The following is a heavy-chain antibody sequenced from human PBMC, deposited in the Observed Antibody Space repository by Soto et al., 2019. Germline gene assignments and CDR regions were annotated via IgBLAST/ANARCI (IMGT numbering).Heavy chain of an antibody. Sequence: SETVSLTCTVSGGSISSSSYYWGWIRQPPGKGLEWIGSIYYSGSTYYNPSLKSRVTISVDTSKNQFSLKLSSVTAADTAVYYCAREKSGSYYLGLGFDPWGQVPLVTVSS. CDR3: AREKSGSYYLGLGFDP. CDR1: GGSISSSSYY. D-gene: IGHD1-26*01. V-gene: IGHV4-39*07. J-gene: IGHJ5*02. CDR2: IYYSGST.